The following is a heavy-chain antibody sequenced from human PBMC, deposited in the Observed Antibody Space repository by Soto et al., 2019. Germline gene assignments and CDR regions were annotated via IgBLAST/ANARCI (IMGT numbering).Heavy chain of an antibody. V-gene: IGHV3-30-3*01. CDR1: GFTFSSYA. Sequence: GGSLRLSCAASGFTFSSYAMHWVRQAPGKGLEWVAVISYDGSNKYYADSVKGRFTISRDNSKNTLYLQMNSLRAEDTAVYYCARDRSDYFDYWGQGTLVTVSS. J-gene: IGHJ4*02. CDR3: ARDRSDYFDY. CDR2: ISYDGSNK.